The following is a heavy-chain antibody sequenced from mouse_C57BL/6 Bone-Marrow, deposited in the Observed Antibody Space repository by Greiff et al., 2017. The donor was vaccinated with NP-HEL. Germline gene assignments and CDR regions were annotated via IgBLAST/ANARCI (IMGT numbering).Heavy chain of an antibody. CDR1: GYTFTSYG. V-gene: IGHV1-81*01. D-gene: IGHD2-3*01. J-gene: IGHJ3*01. CDR3: ARCSIYDVYYVRPGFAY. CDR2: IYPRSGNT. Sequence: VQLQQSGAELARPGASVKLSCKASGYTFTSYGISWVKQRTGQGLEWIGEIYPRSGNTYYNEKFKGKATMTADKSSSTAYMELRSLTSEDSSVYFCARCSIYDVYYVRPGFAYWGQGTLVTVSA.